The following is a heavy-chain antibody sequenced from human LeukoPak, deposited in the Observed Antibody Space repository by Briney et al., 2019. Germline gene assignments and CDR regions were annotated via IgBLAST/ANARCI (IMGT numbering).Heavy chain of an antibody. CDR2: IVPIFDTA. Sequence: SVKVSCKASGGTFSSYAISWVRQAPGQGLEWMGGIVPIFDTANYAQKFQGRVTITTDESTSTAYMELSSLRSEDTAVYYCATNRDGYNLNWFDPWGQGTLVTVSS. D-gene: IGHD5-24*01. J-gene: IGHJ5*02. V-gene: IGHV1-69*05. CDR3: ATNRDGYNLNWFDP. CDR1: GGTFSSYA.